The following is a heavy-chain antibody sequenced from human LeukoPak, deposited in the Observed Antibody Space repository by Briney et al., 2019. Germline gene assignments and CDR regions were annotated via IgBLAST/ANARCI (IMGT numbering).Heavy chain of an antibody. V-gene: IGHV1-18*01. J-gene: IGHJ4*02. CDR1: GYTFTSYA. CDR2: ISAYNGNT. Sequence: ASVKVSCKASGYTFTSYAMHWVRQARGQGLEWMGWISAYNGNTNYAQKLQGRVTMSTDTSTSTAYMELRSLRSDDTAVYYCARDGYYDSRGYYYNFDYWGQGTLVTVSS. D-gene: IGHD3-22*01. CDR3: ARDGYYDSRGYYYNFDY.